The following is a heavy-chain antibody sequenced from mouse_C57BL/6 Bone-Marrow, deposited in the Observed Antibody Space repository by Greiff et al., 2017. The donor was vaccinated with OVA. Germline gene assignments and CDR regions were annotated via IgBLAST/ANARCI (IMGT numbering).Heavy chain of an antibody. Sequence: QVQLQQPGTELVKPGASVKLSCKASGYTFTSYWMHWVKQRPGQGLEWIGNINPSNGGTNYNEKFKSKATLTVDKSSSTAYMQLSSLTSEDSAVYDCASGGGYFYAMDYWGQGTSVTVSS. V-gene: IGHV1-53*01. CDR2: INPSNGGT. CDR1: GYTFTSYW. CDR3: ASGGGYFYAMDY. J-gene: IGHJ4*01. D-gene: IGHD2-3*01.